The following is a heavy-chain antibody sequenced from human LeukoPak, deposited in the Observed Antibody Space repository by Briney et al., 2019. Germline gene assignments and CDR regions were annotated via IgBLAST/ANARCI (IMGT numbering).Heavy chain of an antibody. Sequence: AGSLRLSCEASGFSFRHAWMTWVRQAPGKGLEWAGGIKSRGDGETRDYGASVKGRFFMSRDDSRATLDLQMNHLEAEDTAVYYCTTHLRITLIRGVIVSWGQGALVTVTS. D-gene: IGHD3-10*01. V-gene: IGHV3-15*01. J-gene: IGHJ4*02. CDR3: TTHLRITLIRGVIVS. CDR1: GFSFRHAW. CDR2: IKSRGDGETR.